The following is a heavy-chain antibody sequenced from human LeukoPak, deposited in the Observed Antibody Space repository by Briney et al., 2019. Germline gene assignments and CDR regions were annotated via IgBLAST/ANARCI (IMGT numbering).Heavy chain of an antibody. CDR2: INHSGST. D-gene: IGHD6-13*01. V-gene: IGHV4-34*01. J-gene: IGHJ4*02. Sequence: PSETLSLTCAVYGGSFSRYSWSWIRQPPGKGLEWIGEINHSGSTNYNPSLKGRVTISVDTSKNQFSLKLRSVTAADTAVYYCVRVVGKYSSSWYYWGQGTLVTVSS. CDR3: VRVVGKYSSSWYY. CDR1: GGSFSRYS.